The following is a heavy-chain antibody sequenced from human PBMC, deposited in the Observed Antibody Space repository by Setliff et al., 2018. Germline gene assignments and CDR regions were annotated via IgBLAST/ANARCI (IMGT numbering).Heavy chain of an antibody. Sequence: SETLSLTCGASGGTFSDYYWTWIRQHPEKGLEWIGEIKHSGSTNYNPSLKGRATLSIDASKRQFSLKLTSVTAADTAVYYCARMSGFQYMDVWGKGTTVTVSS. CDR3: ARMSGFQYMDV. V-gene: IGHV4-34*01. CDR1: GGTFSDYY. J-gene: IGHJ6*03. D-gene: IGHD3-3*01. CDR2: IKHSGST.